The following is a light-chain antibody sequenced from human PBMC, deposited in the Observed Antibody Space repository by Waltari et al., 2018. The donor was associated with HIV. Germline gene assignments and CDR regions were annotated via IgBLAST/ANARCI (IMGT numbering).Light chain of an antibody. J-gene: IGLJ3*02. CDR1: SRDVGSYYL. CDR3: CSYAGSSTLV. CDR2: EVN. V-gene: IGLV2-23*02. Sequence: QSALTQPASVSGSPGQSITLSCTGTSRDVGSYYLASWYQQHPGKAPKLMIYEVNKRPSGVSNRFSGSKSGNTASLTISGLQAEDEADFYCCSYAGSSTLVFGGGTKLTVL.